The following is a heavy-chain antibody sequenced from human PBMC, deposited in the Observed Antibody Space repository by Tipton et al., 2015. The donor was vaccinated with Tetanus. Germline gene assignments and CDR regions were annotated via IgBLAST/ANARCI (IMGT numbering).Heavy chain of an antibody. CDR2: IDPNSGGT. J-gene: IGHJ6*02. CDR1: GYTFTGYY. CDR3: GRDRGDYNFYGMDV. V-gene: IGHV1-2*02. D-gene: IGHD2-21*01. Sequence: QLVQSGAEVKKPGASVKVSCKASGYTFTGYYIYWVRQAPGQGLECMGWIDPNSGGTVYAQKFQGRVTMTRDTSISPAYMEVKSLRPYNTSVYFCGRDRGDYNFYGMDVWGPGTPVSVS.